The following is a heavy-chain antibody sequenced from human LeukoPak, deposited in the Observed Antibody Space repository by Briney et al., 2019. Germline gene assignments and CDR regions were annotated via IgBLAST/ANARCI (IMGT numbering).Heavy chain of an antibody. CDR3: ARDWNYYESSGFDY. CDR1: GGTFSSYT. D-gene: IGHD3-22*01. V-gene: IGHV1-69*13. CDR2: IIPIFGTA. J-gene: IGHJ4*02. Sequence: ASVKVSCKASGGTFSSYTINWVRQAPGQGLEWMGGIIPIFGTANYAQKFQGRVTITADESTSTAYMELSSLRSDDTAVYYCARDWNYYESSGFDYWGQGTLVTVSS.